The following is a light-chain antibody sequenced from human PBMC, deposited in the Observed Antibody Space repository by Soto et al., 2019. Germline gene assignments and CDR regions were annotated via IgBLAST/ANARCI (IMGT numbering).Light chain of an antibody. Sequence: IVLTQSPATLSLSPGGRATLSCRASQTVSGSYLAWYQHKPGQAPRLLIYGEFSRATGIPDRFSGSGSGTDFTLTISRLEPEDFAVYYCQHYGSSPEWTFGQGTKVDIK. J-gene: IGKJ1*01. CDR3: QHYGSSPEWT. CDR1: QTVSGSY. V-gene: IGKV3-20*01. CDR2: GEF.